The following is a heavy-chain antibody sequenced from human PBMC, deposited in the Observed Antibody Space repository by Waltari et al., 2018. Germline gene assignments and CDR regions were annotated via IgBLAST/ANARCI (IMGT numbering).Heavy chain of an antibody. CDR3: ARLAPRTYRSPVPGRHYYYGMDV. D-gene: IGHD3-10*01. J-gene: IGHJ6*02. CDR1: GFRFSTYW. V-gene: IGHV3-74*01. Sequence: EEQLLESGGGLVQPGDSLRLSCAGSGFRFSTYWMNWVRQAPGKGLVWVARISNDETSISYADSVKGRFTISRDNAKNTVYLQMKRLRVEDTAVYYCARLAPRTYRSPVPGRHYYYGMDVWCQGTTVTVSS. CDR2: ISNDETSI.